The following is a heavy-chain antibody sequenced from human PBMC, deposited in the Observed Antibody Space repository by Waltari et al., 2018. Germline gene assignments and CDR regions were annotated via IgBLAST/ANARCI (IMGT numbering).Heavy chain of an antibody. Sequence: QVQLVQSGAEVKKPGASVKVSCKVSGYTLTELSMHWVRQAPGKGLEWMGGFVHDNGETIYAQKIHGRVTMTDDTSTDTAYMELSSLRSEDTAVYYCATAFYYDSSGYSRHFDYWGQGTLVTVSS. D-gene: IGHD3-22*01. CDR1: GYTLTELS. CDR2: FVHDNGET. V-gene: IGHV1-24*01. J-gene: IGHJ4*02. CDR3: ATAFYYDSSGYSRHFDY.